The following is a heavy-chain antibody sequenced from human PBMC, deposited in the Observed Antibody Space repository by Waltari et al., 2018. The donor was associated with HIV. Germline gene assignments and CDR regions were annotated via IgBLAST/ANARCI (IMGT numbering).Heavy chain of an antibody. CDR3: AKELRSGYSYYYYGMDV. D-gene: IGHD2-15*01. CDR1: GFSFSISG. Sequence: QGQLVESGGGEVQPGGSLRISCAASGFSFSISGMHWVRQAPGKGLDVVKFIRYDGNTKYYADSVKCRFTISRDNSKNTLYLQMSSLRAEDTAVYYCAKELRSGYSYYYYGMDVWGQGTTVTVSS. J-gene: IGHJ6*02. CDR2: IRYDGNTK. V-gene: IGHV3-30*02.